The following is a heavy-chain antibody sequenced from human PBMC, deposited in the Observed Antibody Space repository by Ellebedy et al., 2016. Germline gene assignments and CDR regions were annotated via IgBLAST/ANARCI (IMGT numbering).Heavy chain of an antibody. CDR1: GGSISSSSYY. D-gene: IGHD6-13*01. CDR3: ARDNGGIAAAGPKAGWFDP. Sequence: SETLSLTXTVSGGSISSSSYYWGWIRQPPGKGLEWIGSIYYSGSTYYNPSLKSRVTISVDTSKNQFSLKLSSVTAADTAVYYCARDNGGIAAAGPKAGWFDPWGQGTLVTVSS. CDR2: IYYSGST. J-gene: IGHJ5*02. V-gene: IGHV4-39*07.